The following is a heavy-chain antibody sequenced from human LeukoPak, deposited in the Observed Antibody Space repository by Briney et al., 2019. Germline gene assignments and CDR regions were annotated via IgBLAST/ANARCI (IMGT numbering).Heavy chain of an antibody. J-gene: IGHJ2*01. CDR3: ARAPTGGWYFDL. V-gene: IGHV6-1*01. CDR1: GDIVSSNSAA. Sequence: SQTLSLTCAISGDIVSSNSAAWNWIRQSSSRGLEWLGRTYYRSKWNNDYAVSVKSRISINPDTSKNQFSLQLNSVTPEDTAVYYCARAPTGGWYFDLWGRGTLVTVSS. CDR2: TYYRSKWNN. D-gene: IGHD7-27*01.